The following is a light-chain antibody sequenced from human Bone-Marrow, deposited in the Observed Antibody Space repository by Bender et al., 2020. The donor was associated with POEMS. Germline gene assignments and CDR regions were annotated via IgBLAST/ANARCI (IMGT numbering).Light chain of an antibody. V-gene: IGLV1-40*01. J-gene: IGLJ1*01. CDR1: SSNIGAGYH. Sequence: QSMLTQAPSVSGAPGQRVTIPCTGSSSNIGAGYHVHWYQQVPGTAPKLLIYGDTNRPSGVPDRFSGSKSGTSASLVITGLQTEDEADYYCSSYTTSSTSVFGTGTKVTVL. CDR2: GDT. CDR3: SSYTTSSTSV.